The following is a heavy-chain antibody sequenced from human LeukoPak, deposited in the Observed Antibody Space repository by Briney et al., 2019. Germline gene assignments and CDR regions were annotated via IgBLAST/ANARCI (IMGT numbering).Heavy chain of an antibody. CDR2: IYPGDSDT. V-gene: IGHV5-51*01. D-gene: IGHD2-15*01. CDR1: GYSFTSYW. CDR3: ARIVSVPKPYWYYYYYYMDV. Sequence: GESLKISCKGSGYSFTSYWICWVRQMPGKGLEWMGIIYPGDSDTRYSPSFQGQVTISADKSISTAYLQWSSLKASDTAMYYCARIVSVPKPYWYYYYYYMDVWGKGTTVTVSS. J-gene: IGHJ6*03.